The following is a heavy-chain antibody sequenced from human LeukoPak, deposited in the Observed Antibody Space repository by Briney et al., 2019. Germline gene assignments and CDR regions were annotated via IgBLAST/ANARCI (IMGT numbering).Heavy chain of an antibody. D-gene: IGHD1-26*01. CDR3: ARLGGSYPYNWFDP. CDR1: GGTFSSYA. Sequence: GASVKVSCKASGGTFSSYAISWVRQAPGQGLEWMGGIIPIFGTANYAQKFQGRVTITADESTSTAYMELSSLRSEDTAVYYCARLGGSYPYNWFDPWGQGTLVTVSS. J-gene: IGHJ5*02. CDR2: IIPIFGTA. V-gene: IGHV1-69*13.